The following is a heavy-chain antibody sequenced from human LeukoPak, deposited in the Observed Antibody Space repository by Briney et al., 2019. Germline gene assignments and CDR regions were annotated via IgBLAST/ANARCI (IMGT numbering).Heavy chain of an antibody. CDR1: GYTFTSYG. Sequence: ASVKVSCRASGYTFTSYGISWVRQAPGQGLEWMGWISAYNGNTNYAQKLQGRVTMTTDTSTSTAYMELRSLRSEDTAVYYCATEDVWVGAMSRWGQGTLVTVSS. V-gene: IGHV1-18*01. J-gene: IGHJ4*02. CDR2: ISAYNGNT. CDR3: ATEDVWVGAMSR. D-gene: IGHD1-26*01.